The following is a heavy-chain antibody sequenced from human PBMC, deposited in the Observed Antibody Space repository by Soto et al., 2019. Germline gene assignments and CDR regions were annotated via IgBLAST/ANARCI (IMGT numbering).Heavy chain of an antibody. V-gene: IGHV4-30-2*01. CDR3: ARVGDGGSSYYFYY. CDR2: IYHSGST. Sequence: SETLPLTCAVSGGSISSGGYSWSWIRQPPGKGLEWIGYIYHSGSTYYNPSLKSRVTISVDRSKNQFSLKLSSVTAADTAVYYCARVGDGGSSYYFYYWAQGTLVPVSS. D-gene: IGHD2-15*01. J-gene: IGHJ4*02. CDR1: GGSISSGGYS.